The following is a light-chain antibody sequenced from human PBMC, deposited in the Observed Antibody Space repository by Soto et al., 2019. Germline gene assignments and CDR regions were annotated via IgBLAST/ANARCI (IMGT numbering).Light chain of an antibody. CDR2: DAS. V-gene: IGKV1-5*01. CDR3: QHYNGYST. Sequence: DIPMTQSPSTLSASVGDRVTITCRASQSINSWLAWYQQIPGKAPKLLIYDASSLESGVPSRFSGSGSGTEFTLTISSLQPDDFATYYCQHYNGYSTFGQGTKVEIK. J-gene: IGKJ1*01. CDR1: QSINSW.